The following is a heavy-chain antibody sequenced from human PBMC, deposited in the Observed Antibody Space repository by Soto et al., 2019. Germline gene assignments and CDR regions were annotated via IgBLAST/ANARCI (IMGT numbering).Heavy chain of an antibody. D-gene: IGHD2-15*01. V-gene: IGHV1-46*01. Sequence: QVQLVQSGAEVKKPGASVKLSCRTSGYTFTHYYIHWVRQAPGQGLEWLAIINPASGSTNYAQDFKGTVTMTMDTSATTVYMELSGLRGEDTAIFYCARDLSVADHWGQGTLVTVSS. CDR2: INPASGST. J-gene: IGHJ4*02. CDR1: GYTFTHYY. CDR3: ARDLSVADH.